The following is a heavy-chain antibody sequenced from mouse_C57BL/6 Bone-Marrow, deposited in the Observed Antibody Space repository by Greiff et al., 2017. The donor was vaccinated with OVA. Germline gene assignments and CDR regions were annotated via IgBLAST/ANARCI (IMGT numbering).Heavy chain of an antibody. CDR1: GYTFTGYW. Sequence: VQLQQSGAELMKPGASVKLSCTATGYTFTGYWIEWVKQRPGHGLEWIGEILPGSGCTNYTEKFKGQATFTTDTSSNTAYMQLSSLTNEDSAINYCARGGYDDGSGWFAYWGQGTLVTVSA. CDR2: ILPGSGCT. D-gene: IGHD1-1*01. CDR3: ARGGYDDGSGWFAY. J-gene: IGHJ3*01. V-gene: IGHV1-9*01.